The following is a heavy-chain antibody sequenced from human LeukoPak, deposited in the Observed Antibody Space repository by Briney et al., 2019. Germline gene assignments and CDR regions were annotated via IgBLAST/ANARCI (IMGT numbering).Heavy chain of an antibody. J-gene: IGHJ1*01. CDR3: ARAMYYYDSSGYYSEYFQH. D-gene: IGHD3-22*01. V-gene: IGHV1-69*05. CDR1: GGTFSSYA. Sequence: SVKVSCKASGGTFSSYAISWVRQAPGQGLEWMGGIIPIFGTANYAQKFQGRVMITTDESTSTTYMELSSLRSEDTAVYYCARAMYYYDSSGYYSEYFQHWGQGTLVTVSS. CDR2: IIPIFGTA.